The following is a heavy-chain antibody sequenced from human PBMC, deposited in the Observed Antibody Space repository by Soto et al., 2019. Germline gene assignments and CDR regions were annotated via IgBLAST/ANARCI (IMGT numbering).Heavy chain of an antibody. V-gene: IGHV3-21*01. CDR3: ASGAKYYYDSSGIKNAFDI. D-gene: IGHD3-22*01. J-gene: IGHJ3*02. Sequence: GGSLRLSCAASGFSFSSYSMNWVRQAPGKGLEWVSSISSSSSYIYYADSVKGRFTVSRDNAKNSLYLQMNSLRAEDTAVYYCASGAKYYYDSSGIKNAFDIWGQGTMVTVSS. CDR2: ISSSSSYI. CDR1: GFSFSSYS.